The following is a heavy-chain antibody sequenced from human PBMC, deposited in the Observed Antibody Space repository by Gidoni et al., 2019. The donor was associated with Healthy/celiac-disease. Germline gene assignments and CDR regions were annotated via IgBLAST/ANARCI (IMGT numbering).Heavy chain of an antibody. CDR2: INPSGGST. D-gene: IGHD4-17*01. V-gene: IGHV1-46*01. CDR3: ARDSYGDSTFGWFDP. J-gene: IGHJ5*02. Sequence: QVQLVQSGAEVKKPGASVKVSCKASGYTFTSYYMHWVRQAPGQGLEWMGIINPSGGSTSYAQKFQGRVTMTRDTSTSTVYMELSSLRSEDTAVYYCARDSYGDSTFGWFDPWGQGTLVTVSS. CDR1: GYTFTSYY.